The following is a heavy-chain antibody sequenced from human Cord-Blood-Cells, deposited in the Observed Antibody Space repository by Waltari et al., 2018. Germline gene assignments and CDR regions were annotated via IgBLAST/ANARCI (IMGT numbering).Heavy chain of an antibody. CDR3: ARLDVRFSYYFDY. CDR2: IYYSGST. CDR1: GGSISSSSSY. D-gene: IGHD3-10*02. J-gene: IGHJ4*02. V-gene: IGHV4-39*01. Sequence: QLQLQESGPGLVKPSETLSLTCTVAGGSISSSSSYWGWIRPPPGKGLEWIGSIYYSGSTYYNPSLKSRVTISVDTSKNQFSLKLSSVTAADTAVYYCARLDVRFSYYFDYWGQGTLVTVSS.